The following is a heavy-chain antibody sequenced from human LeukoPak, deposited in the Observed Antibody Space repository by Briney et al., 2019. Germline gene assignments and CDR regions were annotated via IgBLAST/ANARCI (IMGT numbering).Heavy chain of an antibody. V-gene: IGHV3-33*06. D-gene: IGHD1-26*01. CDR1: GFTFGSNI. Sequence: GGSLRLSCAASGFTFGSNIMHWVRQAPGKGLEWVAGIWYDGSRKHYADSAEGRFSIFRDNSKNKLDLQMNSLRAEDTAVYYCAKDKWEDRGNYYHYFDYWSQGTLVTVSS. CDR3: AKDKWEDRGNYYHYFDY. J-gene: IGHJ4*02. CDR2: IWYDGSRK.